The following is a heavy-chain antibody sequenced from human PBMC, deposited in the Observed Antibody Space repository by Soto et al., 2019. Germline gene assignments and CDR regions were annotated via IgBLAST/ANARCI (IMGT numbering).Heavy chain of an antibody. CDR1: GFTVSSNY. Sequence: GGSLRLSCAASGFTVSSNYMSWVRQAPGKGLEWVSVIYSCGSTYYADSVKGRFTISRDNSKNTLYLQMNSLRAEDTAVYYCARDDGGAYYGMDVWGQGTTVTVSS. V-gene: IGHV3-53*01. CDR3: ARDDGGAYYGMDV. J-gene: IGHJ6*02. CDR2: IYSCGST. D-gene: IGHD2-21*01.